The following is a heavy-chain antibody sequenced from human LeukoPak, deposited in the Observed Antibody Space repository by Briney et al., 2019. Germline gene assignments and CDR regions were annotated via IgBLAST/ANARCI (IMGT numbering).Heavy chain of an antibody. CDR2: INPSGGST. CDR1: GYTFTSYY. CDR3: ARDHEWELMEDY. V-gene: IGHV1-46*01. D-gene: IGHD1-26*01. J-gene: IGHJ4*02. Sequence: ASVKVSCKASGYTFTSYYMHWVRQAPGQGLEWMGIINPSGGSTSYAQKFQGRVTMHRDTSTSTVYMELSSLRSEDTAVYYCARDHEWELMEDYWGQGTLVTVSS.